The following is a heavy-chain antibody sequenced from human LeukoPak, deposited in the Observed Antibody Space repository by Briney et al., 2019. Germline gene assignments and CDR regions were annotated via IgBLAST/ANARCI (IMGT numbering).Heavy chain of an antibody. J-gene: IGHJ4*02. Sequence: PGGSLRLSCAASGFTFSSYAMSWARQAPGKGLEWVSGISSSGSGGNTYYADFVKGRFTISRDNSKNTLYVQMNSLRAEDTAVYYCAKSPSDGYNFYDYWGQGTLVTVSS. CDR1: GFTFSSYA. V-gene: IGHV3-23*01. CDR2: ISSSGSGGNT. CDR3: AKSPSDGYNFYDY. D-gene: IGHD5-24*01.